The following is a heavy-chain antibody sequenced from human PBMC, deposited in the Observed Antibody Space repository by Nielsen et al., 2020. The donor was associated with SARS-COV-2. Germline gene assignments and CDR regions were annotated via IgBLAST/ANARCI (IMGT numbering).Heavy chain of an antibody. V-gene: IGHV3-74*01. CDR1: GFTFSNYW. CDR3: RGWLATFDI. D-gene: IGHD3-22*01. J-gene: IGHJ3*02. CDR2: INSDGTRT. Sequence: GESLRLSCAASGFTFSNYWMHWVRQVPGKGLVWVSRINSDGTRTNYADSVKGRFTISRDNAKNTLYLQMNSLRAEDTAVYYCRGWLATFDIWGQGTLVTVSS.